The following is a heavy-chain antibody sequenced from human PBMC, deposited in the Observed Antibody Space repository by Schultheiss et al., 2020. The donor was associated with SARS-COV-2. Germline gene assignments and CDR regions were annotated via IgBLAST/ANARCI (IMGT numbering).Heavy chain of an antibody. Sequence: SETLSLTCTVSGGSVSSGSYYWSWIRQPAGKGLEWIGEINHSGTTNYNPSLKSRVTILVDASKRQFSLRLTSVTAADTAIYYCARNSNWNYEFGGQGSLVTVSS. CDR1: GGSVSSGSYY. J-gene: IGHJ4*02. V-gene: IGHV4-61*10. CDR2: INHSGTT. CDR3: ARNSNWNYEF. D-gene: IGHD1-7*01.